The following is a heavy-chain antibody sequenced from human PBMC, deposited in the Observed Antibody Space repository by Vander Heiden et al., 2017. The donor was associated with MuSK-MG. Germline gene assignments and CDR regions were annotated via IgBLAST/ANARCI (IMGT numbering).Heavy chain of an antibody. CDR1: GFTFRSYS. J-gene: IGHJ4*02. D-gene: IGHD6-13*01. CDR2: LTSSGSTI. Sequence: EVQLVESGGGLVQPGGSLRLSCAASGFTFRSYSMNWVRQAPGKGLEWVSYLTSSGSTIYYADSVKGRFTISRDNAKNSLYLQMNSLRDEDTAVYYCARGSGSWFDYWGQGTLVTVSS. CDR3: ARGSGSWFDY. V-gene: IGHV3-48*02.